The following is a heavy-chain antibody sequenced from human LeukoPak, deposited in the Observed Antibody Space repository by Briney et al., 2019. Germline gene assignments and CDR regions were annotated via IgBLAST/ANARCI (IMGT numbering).Heavy chain of an antibody. V-gene: IGHV4-34*01. CDR3: ARRWNYGRNYYIDV. Sequence: SETLSLTCAVYGGYFSGYYWRWIRQPPGKGLEWIGEINHSGSTNYNPSLKSRVTISVDTSKNQFSLRLTSVTATDTAVYYCARRWNYGRNYYIDVWREGATVSVSS. J-gene: IGHJ6*03. D-gene: IGHD1-7*01. CDR1: GGYFSGYY. CDR2: INHSGST.